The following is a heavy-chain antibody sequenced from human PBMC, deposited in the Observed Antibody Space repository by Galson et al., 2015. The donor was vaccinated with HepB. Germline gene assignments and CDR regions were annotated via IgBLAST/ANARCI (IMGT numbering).Heavy chain of an antibody. CDR2: INPDRGGT. D-gene: IGHD2-2*01. Sequence: SVKVSCKASGSTFTNYFVHWVRQAPGQGLEWMGWINPDRGGTNYAQKFQGRVIMTGDTSITTACMELTRLTSDDTAVYYCARDEDRSLSSRADYWGQEPWSPSPQ. CDR1: GSTFTNYF. V-gene: IGHV1-2*02. CDR3: ARDEDRSLSSRADY. J-gene: IGHJ4*01.